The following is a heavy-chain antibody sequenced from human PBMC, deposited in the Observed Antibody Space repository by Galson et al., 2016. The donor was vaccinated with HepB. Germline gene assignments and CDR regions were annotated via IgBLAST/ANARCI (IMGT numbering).Heavy chain of an antibody. J-gene: IGHJ5*02. CDR2: ISSDGMKQ. D-gene: IGHD2-2*02. CDR1: GFIFNTYG. Sequence: SLRLSCAASGFIFNTYGMHWVRQAPGQGPEWVAVISSDGMKQNYADSLKGRFTVSRDNSKNTLYLEGHGLKTEDTAIYSCANGGDSGTYTNWSDPWGQGTLLIVSS. V-gene: IGHV3-30*18. CDR3: ANGGDSGTYTNWSDP.